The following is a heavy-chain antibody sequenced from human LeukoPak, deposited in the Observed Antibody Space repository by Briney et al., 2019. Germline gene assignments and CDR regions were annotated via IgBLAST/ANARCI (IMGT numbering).Heavy chain of an antibody. CDR2: IYWDDDK. J-gene: IGHJ4*02. CDR3: AHSRSERYYDILTGPGYFDY. CDR1: GFSLSTCGVG. Sequence: SGPTLVNPTQTLTLTCTFSGFSLSTCGVGVGWIRQPPGKALEWLALIYWDDDKRYSPSLKSRLTITKDTSKNQVVLTMTNMDPVDTATYYCAHSRSERYYDILTGPGYFDYWGQGTLVTVSS. V-gene: IGHV2-5*02. D-gene: IGHD3-9*01.